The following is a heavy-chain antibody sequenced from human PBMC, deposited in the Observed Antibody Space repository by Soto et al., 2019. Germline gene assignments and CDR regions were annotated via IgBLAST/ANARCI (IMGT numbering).Heavy chain of an antibody. CDR2: INAGNGNT. Sequence: VASVKVSCKASGYTFTSYAMHWVRQAPGQRLEWMGWINAGNGNTKYSQKFQGRVTITRDTSASTAYMELSSLRSEDTAVYYCARDFPNLHSSSWFYYFDYWGQGTLVTVSS. CDR3: ARDFPNLHSSSWFYYFDY. D-gene: IGHD6-13*01. CDR1: GYTFTSYA. V-gene: IGHV1-3*01. J-gene: IGHJ4*02.